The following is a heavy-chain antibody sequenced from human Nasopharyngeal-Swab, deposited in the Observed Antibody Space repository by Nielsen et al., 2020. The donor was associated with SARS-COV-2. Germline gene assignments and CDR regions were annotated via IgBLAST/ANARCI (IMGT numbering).Heavy chain of an antibody. J-gene: IGHJ4*02. CDR2: ISSSSSTI. V-gene: IGHV3-48*04. CDR3: ARLLLWFGELMFDY. Sequence: GGSLRLSCAASGFTFSSYSMNWVRQAPGKGLEWVSYISSSSSTIYYADSVKGRFTISRDNAKNSLYLQMNSLRAEDTAVYYCARLLLWFGELMFDYWGQGTLVTVSS. CDR1: GFTFSSYS. D-gene: IGHD3-10*01.